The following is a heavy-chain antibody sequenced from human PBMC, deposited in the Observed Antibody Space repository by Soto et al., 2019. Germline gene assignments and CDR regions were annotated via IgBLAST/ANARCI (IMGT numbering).Heavy chain of an antibody. Sequence: QVHLVQSGGEVKKPGASVKVSCKASGYTFNRHGITWVRQAPGQGLEWMGWISGYNGDINYEQKFQGRVTLSSDTLTSPVYLQLNSLRFDDTAVYYCARVRIVGAREIDFWGQGTLVTVSS. CDR1: GYTFNRHG. CDR3: ARVRIVGAREIDF. D-gene: IGHD1-26*01. J-gene: IGHJ4*02. CDR2: ISGYNGDI. V-gene: IGHV1-18*04.